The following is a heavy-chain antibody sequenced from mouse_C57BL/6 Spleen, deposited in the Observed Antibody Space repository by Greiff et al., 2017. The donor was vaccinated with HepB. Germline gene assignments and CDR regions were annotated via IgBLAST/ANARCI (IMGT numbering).Heavy chain of an antibody. Sequence: VQLVQSGADLVKPGASLKLSCAASGFTFTSYGMPWVRQTPGQRLEWVATISSGGGYTDYTDSVKGRFTISRDKAKTTLYLQMSSLKSEDTAMYYCARHGDGYYGGFAYWGQGTLVTVSA. CDR2: ISSGGGYT. V-gene: IGHV5-6*01. CDR3: ARHGDGYYGGFAY. J-gene: IGHJ3*01. D-gene: IGHD2-3*01. CDR1: GFTFTSYG.